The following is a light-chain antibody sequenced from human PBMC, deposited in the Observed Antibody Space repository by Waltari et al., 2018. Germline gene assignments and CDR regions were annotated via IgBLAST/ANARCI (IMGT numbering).Light chain of an antibody. CDR2: KAS. CDR1: QRISSW. Sequence: DIQMTQSPSTLSASVGDNVTITCRASQRISSWLAWYQQKPGKAPKLLIDKASSLESGVPSRFSGSGSGTEFTLTISSLQPDDFATYYCQQYNSYPYTFGQGTKLEIK. J-gene: IGKJ2*01. CDR3: QQYNSYPYT. V-gene: IGKV1-5*03.